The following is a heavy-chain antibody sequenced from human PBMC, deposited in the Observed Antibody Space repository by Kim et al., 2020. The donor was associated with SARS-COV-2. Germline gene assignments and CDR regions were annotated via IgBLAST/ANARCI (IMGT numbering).Heavy chain of an antibody. CDR1: GFTVSSNY. Sequence: GGSLRLSCAASGFTVSSNYMSWVRQAPGKGLEWVSVIYSGGSTYYADSVKGRFTISRDNSKNTLYLQMNSLRAEDTAVYYCARGDEWFGANWFDPWGQGTLVTVSS. CDR2: IYSGGST. CDR3: ARGDEWFGANWFDP. J-gene: IGHJ5*02. V-gene: IGHV3-53*01. D-gene: IGHD3-10*01.